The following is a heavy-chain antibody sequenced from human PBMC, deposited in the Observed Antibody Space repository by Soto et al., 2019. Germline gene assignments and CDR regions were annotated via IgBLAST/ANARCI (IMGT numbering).Heavy chain of an antibody. CDR3: ARSDSRVDVVVVAATPDPNFDY. V-gene: IGHV1-18*01. J-gene: IGHJ4*02. CDR1: GYTFTSYG. Sequence: GASVKVSCKASGYTFTSYGISWVRQAPGQGLEWMGWISAYNGNTNYAQKLQGRVTMTTDTSTSTAYMELRSLRSDDTAVYYCARSDSRVDVVVVAATPDPNFDYWGQGTLVTVSS. CDR2: ISAYNGNT. D-gene: IGHD2-15*01.